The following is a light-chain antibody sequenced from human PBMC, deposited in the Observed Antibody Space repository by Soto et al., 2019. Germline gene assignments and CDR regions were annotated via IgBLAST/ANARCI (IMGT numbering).Light chain of an antibody. CDR1: GSNIGPNY. J-gene: IGLJ3*02. V-gene: IGLV1-47*02. CDR3: AAWDDSLTGRV. Sequence: QSVLTQSPSASGTPGQRITISCSGSGSNIGPNYVYWFQQFPGTAPKLLIYNDDQRPSGVPDRFSGSKSGTSASLGISGLRSEDEADYICAAWDDSLTGRVFGGGTKLTVL. CDR2: NDD.